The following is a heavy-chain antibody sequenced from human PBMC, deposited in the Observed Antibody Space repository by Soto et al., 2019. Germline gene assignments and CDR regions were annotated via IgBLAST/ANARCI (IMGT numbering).Heavy chain of an antibody. Sequence: SVKVSCKASGGTFSSYAISWVRQAPGQGLEWMGGIIPIFGTANYAQKFQGRVTITADESTSTAYMELSSLRSEDTAVYYCACSVVVTAAMDYYYYGMDVWGQGTTVTVSS. CDR2: IIPIFGTA. CDR3: ACSVVVTAAMDYYYYGMDV. CDR1: GGTFSSYA. J-gene: IGHJ6*02. D-gene: IGHD2-2*01. V-gene: IGHV1-69*13.